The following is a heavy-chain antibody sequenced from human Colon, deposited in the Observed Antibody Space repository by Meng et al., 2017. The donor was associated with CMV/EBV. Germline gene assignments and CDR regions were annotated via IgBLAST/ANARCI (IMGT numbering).Heavy chain of an antibody. V-gene: IGHV1-18*01. D-gene: IGHD3-16*01. CDR3: ARGGGPNWFDS. CDR1: AYSFTNFF. Sequence: SFQPSAYSFTNFFTSWVRQGPGQGLEWMGYIGGFSARPIYAQNFQARVTMTTDMSTATAYLELRSLKSDDTAVYYCARGGGPNWFDSWGQGTLVTVSS. CDR2: IGGFSARP. J-gene: IGHJ5*01.